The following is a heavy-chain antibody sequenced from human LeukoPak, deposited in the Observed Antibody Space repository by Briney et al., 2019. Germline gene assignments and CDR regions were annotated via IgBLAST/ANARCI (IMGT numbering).Heavy chain of an antibody. Sequence: GGSLRLSCAASGFTFSSYDMHWVRHATGKGLEWVSAIGTAGDTYYPGSVKGRFTISRENAKNSLYLQMNSLRAGDTAVYYCAREGGYGGNSVAFDIWGQGTMVTVSS. J-gene: IGHJ3*02. CDR1: GFTFSSYD. CDR2: IGTAGDT. D-gene: IGHD4-23*01. CDR3: AREGGYGGNSVAFDI. V-gene: IGHV3-13*01.